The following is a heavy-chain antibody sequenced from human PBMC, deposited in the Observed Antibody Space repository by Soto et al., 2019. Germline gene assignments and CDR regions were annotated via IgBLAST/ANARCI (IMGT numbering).Heavy chain of an antibody. V-gene: IGHV4-59*08. CDR2: IYYSGST. J-gene: IGHJ5*02. CDR1: GGSISRYY. CDR3: ASPKIAFYNWFDP. Sequence: PSEALSLTCTVSGGSISRYYWNWIRHPPGKGLEWIGYIYYSGSTNYNPSLKSRVTISVDTSKNQFSLKLSSVTAADTAVYYCASPKIAFYNWFDPWGQGTLVTVSS. D-gene: IGHD3-3*02.